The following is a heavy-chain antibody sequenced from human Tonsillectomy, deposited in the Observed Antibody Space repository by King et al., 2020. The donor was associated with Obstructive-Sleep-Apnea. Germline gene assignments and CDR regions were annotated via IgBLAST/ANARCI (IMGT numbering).Heavy chain of an antibody. D-gene: IGHD2-2*01. Sequence: QLVESGGGLVQPGGSLRLSCAVSGFTLSDHHMDWVRQAPGKGLEWVGRTTNKAIGYTTKYAASVEGRFTISRDDSKNSLFLQMNSLKIEDTALYYCARYCSTGRCPFEYWGQGALVTVSS. CDR2: TTNKAIGYTT. V-gene: IGHV3-72*01. CDR3: ARYCSTGRCPFEY. J-gene: IGHJ4*02. CDR1: GFTLSDHH.